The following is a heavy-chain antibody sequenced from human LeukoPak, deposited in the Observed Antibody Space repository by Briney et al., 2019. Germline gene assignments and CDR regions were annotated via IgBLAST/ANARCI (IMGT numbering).Heavy chain of an antibody. J-gene: IGHJ6*03. V-gene: IGHV4-59*01. CDR1: SGSISSYY. Sequence: PSETLSLTCTVSSGSISSYYWSWIRQPPGKGLEWIGYIYYSGSTNYNPSLKSRVTISVDTSKNQFSLKLSSVTAADTAVYYCARGRLLLYNYYYMDVWGKGTTVTISS. CDR2: IYYSGST. CDR3: ARGRLLLYNYYYMDV. D-gene: IGHD4-23*01.